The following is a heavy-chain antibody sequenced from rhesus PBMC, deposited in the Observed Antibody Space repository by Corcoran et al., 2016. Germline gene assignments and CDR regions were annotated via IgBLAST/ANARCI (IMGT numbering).Heavy chain of an antibody. Sequence: VQLVESGGGLAKPGGSLRLSCAAAGFTFSDPGMHWNRQPPGKGRECIGEINGKTGITNYNPSLKSRDTISKDASKNQFSLKLTSVTAADTAFYYCARSLINSNYGSFDYWGRGLLVTVSS. CDR3: ARSLINSNYGSFDY. V-gene: IGHV4-80*01. CDR2: INGKTGIT. CDR1: GFTFSDPG. J-gene: IGHJ4*01. D-gene: IGHD4-23*01.